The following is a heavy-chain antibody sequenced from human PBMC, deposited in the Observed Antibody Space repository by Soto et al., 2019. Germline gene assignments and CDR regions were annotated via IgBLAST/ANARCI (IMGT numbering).Heavy chain of an antibody. CDR3: AREGPELENRLEIDY. J-gene: IGHJ4*02. CDR1: GFTFSSYS. Sequence: GGSLRLSCAASGFTFSSYSMNWVRQAPGKGLEWVSSISSSSSYIYYADSVKGRFTISRDNAKNSLYLQMNSLRAEDTAVYYGAREGPELENRLEIDYWGQGTLVTVSS. CDR2: ISSSSSYI. D-gene: IGHD1-1*01. V-gene: IGHV3-21*01.